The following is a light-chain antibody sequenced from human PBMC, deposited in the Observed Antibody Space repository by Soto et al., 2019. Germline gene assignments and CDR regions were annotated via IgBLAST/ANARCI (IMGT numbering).Light chain of an antibody. J-gene: IGKJ1*01. CDR2: EGS. CDR1: QSISTW. CDR3: QQYDTYSRT. V-gene: IGKV1-5*03. Sequence: DIQMTQSPSTLSASVGDRVTITCQANQSISTWLAWYQQKSGEAPKLLIYEGSTLARGVPSRFSGSGSGTEFTLTISSLQPDDFATFYCQQYDTYSRTFGQGTKVEVK.